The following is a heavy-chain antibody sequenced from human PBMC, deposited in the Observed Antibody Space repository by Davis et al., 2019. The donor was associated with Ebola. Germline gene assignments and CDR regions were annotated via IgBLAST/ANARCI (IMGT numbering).Heavy chain of an antibody. V-gene: IGHV3-48*04. D-gene: IGHD1-1*01. J-gene: IGHJ4*02. CDR1: EFTFSIYI. CDR3: ARKRPGTTWFDY. Sequence: GESLKISCAASEFTFSIYIMIWVRQAPGKGLEWLSYISSSSTTIYYADSVKGRFTISRDNAKNSLFLQMHSLRAEDTAIYYCARKRPGTTWFDYWGQGTLVTVSS. CDR2: ISSSSTTI.